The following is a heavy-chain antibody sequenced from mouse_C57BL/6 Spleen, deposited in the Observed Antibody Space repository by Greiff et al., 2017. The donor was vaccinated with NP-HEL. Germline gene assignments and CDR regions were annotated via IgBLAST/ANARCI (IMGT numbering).Heavy chain of an antibody. D-gene: IGHD1-1*01. CDR3: TKTPYYGSSYLHWYFDV. CDR1: GYTFTDYE. CDR2: IDPETGGT. V-gene: IGHV1-15*01. J-gene: IGHJ1*03. Sequence: QVQLKQSGAELVRPGASVTLSCKASGYTFTDYEMHWVKQTPVHGLEWIGAIDPETGGTAYNQKFKGKAILTADKSSSTAYMELRSLTSEDSAVYYCTKTPYYGSSYLHWYFDVWGTGTTVTVSS.